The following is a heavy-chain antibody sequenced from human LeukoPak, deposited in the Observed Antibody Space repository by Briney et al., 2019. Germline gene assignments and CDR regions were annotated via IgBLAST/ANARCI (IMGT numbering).Heavy chain of an antibody. CDR3: ARDGDYGTGSYYRGCIDS. J-gene: IGHJ4*02. CDR1: GYSFTAFF. D-gene: IGHD3-10*01. Sequence: ASVKVSCMTSGYSFTAFFIHGVRQAPGQGVEWMGWIHPRRGDTNYGQKFQCRVTMTRDTSISTAYLDLSSLRSDDTAVYYCARDGDYGTGSYYRGCIDSWGQGTPVTVSP. CDR2: IHPRRGDT. V-gene: IGHV1-2*02.